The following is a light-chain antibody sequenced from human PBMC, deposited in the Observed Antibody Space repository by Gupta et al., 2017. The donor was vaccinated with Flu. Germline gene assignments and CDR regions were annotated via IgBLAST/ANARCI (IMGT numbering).Light chain of an antibody. Sequence: SGDKLGDKYACWYQQKPGQSPVLVIYQDSKRPSGIPERFSGYNSGNTATLTISGTQAMDEADYYCQAWDSRTSYVFGTGTKVTVL. CDR2: QDS. V-gene: IGLV3-1*01. CDR3: QAWDSRTSYV. J-gene: IGLJ1*01. CDR1: KLGDKY.